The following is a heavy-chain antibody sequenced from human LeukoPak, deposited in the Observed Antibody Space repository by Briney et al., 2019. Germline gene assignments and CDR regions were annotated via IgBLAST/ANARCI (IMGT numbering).Heavy chain of an antibody. CDR2: IYPGDSET. D-gene: IGHD5-18*01. Sequence: GESLKISCKGSGYSFTNYWIGWVRQMPGKGLEWMGIIYPGDSETRYNPSFQGQVTISADKSTSTAHLQWSSLKASDTAMYYCARRGGYSYGYGYFDYWGQGTLVTVSS. CDR1: GYSFTNYW. CDR3: ARRGGYSYGYGYFDY. J-gene: IGHJ4*02. V-gene: IGHV5-51*01.